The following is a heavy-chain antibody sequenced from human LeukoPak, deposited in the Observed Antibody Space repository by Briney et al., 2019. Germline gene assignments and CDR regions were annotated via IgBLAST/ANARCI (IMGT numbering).Heavy chain of an antibody. V-gene: IGHV5-51*01. D-gene: IGHD4-17*01. J-gene: IGHJ4*02. Sequence: GASLKISCKGSGSSFTSYWIGWVRPMPGKGLEWMGIIYPDDSDTRYSPASQGQVTISADKSISTAYLQWSSLKASDTAMYYCARPVDYGTLGWGQGTLVTVSS. CDR1: GSSFTSYW. CDR3: ARPVDYGTLG. CDR2: IYPDDSDT.